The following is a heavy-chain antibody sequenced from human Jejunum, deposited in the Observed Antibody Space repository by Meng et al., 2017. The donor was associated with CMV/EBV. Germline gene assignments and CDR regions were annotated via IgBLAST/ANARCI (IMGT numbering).Heavy chain of an antibody. CDR3: ARVVVTATPGFYYYYGVDV. CDR2: IYPGDSDT. J-gene: IGHJ6*02. Sequence: NCWIGWVRQMPGKGLEWMGIIYPGDSDTRYGPSFQGQVTISADKSISTAYLHWSSLKASDTAMYYCARVVVTATPGFYYYYGVDVWGQGTKVTVSS. V-gene: IGHV5-51*01. D-gene: IGHD2-15*01. CDR1: NCW.